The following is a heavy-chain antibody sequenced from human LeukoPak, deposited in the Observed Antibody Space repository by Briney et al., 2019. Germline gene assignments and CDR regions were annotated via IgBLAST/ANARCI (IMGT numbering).Heavy chain of an antibody. Sequence: PSETLSLTCTVSGGSISSNSYYWAWIRQPPGKGLEWIGTIYYSETTYYNPSLKSRVPISVHTSKNQFSLKLTSVTAADTAVYYCAGHSRSFYGQYDYWGQGTLVTVSS. V-gene: IGHV4-39*01. CDR2: IYYSETT. J-gene: IGHJ4*02. CDR1: GGSISSNSYY. D-gene: IGHD1-26*01. CDR3: AGHSRSFYGQYDY.